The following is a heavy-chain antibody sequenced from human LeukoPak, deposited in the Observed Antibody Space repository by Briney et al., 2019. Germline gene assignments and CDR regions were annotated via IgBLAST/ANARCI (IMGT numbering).Heavy chain of an antibody. CDR2: ISGSGYT. D-gene: IGHD3-22*01. Sequence: GGSLRLSCAVSGFTFTTSGMSSVRQAPGKGLEWVSAISGSGYTYYADSVKGRFTISRDNSKNTLYLQMNGPRGEDTAVYYCAKLAYDSSGSTYWGQGTLVTVSS. CDR3: AKLAYDSSGSTY. J-gene: IGHJ4*02. V-gene: IGHV3-23*01. CDR1: GFTFTTSG.